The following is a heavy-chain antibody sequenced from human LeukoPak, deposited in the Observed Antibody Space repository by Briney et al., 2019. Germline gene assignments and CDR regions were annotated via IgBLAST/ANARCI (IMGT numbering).Heavy chain of an antibody. Sequence: PGRSLRLSCAASGFTFSSYGMHWVRQAPGKGLEWVAVIWYDGSNKYYADSVKGRFTISRDNSKNTLYLQVNSLRAEDTAVYYCAKPRNRSYSYGSGDAFDIWGQGTMVTVSS. CDR3: AKPRNRSYSYGSGDAFDI. J-gene: IGHJ3*02. CDR2: IWYDGSNK. D-gene: IGHD5-18*01. V-gene: IGHV3-33*06. CDR1: GFTFSSYG.